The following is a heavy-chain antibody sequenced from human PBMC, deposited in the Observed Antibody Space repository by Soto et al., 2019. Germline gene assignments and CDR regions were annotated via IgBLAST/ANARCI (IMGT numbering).Heavy chain of an antibody. CDR2: ISSHNGNT. CDR3: ARSRIAAAGPFDY. D-gene: IGHD6-13*01. Sequence: QVQLVQSGDEVKQPGASVKVSCKASGSTITAYGISWVRQAPGQGLEWMAWISSHNGNTYYAQNLQGRVTMTTDTSTSTAYMELRSLRSDDTAVYYCARSRIAAAGPFDYWGQGALVTVSS. V-gene: IGHV1-18*01. CDR1: GSTITAYG. J-gene: IGHJ4*02.